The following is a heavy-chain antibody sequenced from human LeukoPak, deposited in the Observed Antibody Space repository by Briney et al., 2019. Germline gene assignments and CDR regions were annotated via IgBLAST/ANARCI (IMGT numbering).Heavy chain of an antibody. Sequence: SVKVSCKASGGTFNSYANSWVRQAPGQRLEWMGRIFPIFGTAKYEQQVQGRVTITTDESTTTAYMELSSLRSEDTAVYYCASIGYSYGARFDYWGQGTLVTVSS. CDR1: GGTFNSYA. V-gene: IGHV1-69*05. J-gene: IGHJ4*02. CDR3: ASIGYSYGARFDY. D-gene: IGHD5-18*01. CDR2: IFPIFGTA.